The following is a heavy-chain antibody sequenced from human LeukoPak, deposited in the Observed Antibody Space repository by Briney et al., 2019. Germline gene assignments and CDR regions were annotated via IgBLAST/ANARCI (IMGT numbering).Heavy chain of an antibody. CDR3: ARVGKYSYGYTIPSIVDY. D-gene: IGHD5-18*01. CDR2: IYYSGST. Sequence: SETLSLTCTVSSGSISSSSYYWGWIRQPPGKGLEWIGSIYYSGSTYYNPSLKSRVTISVDTSKNQFSLKLSSVTAADTAVYYCARVGKYSYGYTIPSIVDYWGQGTLVTVSS. CDR1: SGSISSSSYY. V-gene: IGHV4-39*07. J-gene: IGHJ4*02.